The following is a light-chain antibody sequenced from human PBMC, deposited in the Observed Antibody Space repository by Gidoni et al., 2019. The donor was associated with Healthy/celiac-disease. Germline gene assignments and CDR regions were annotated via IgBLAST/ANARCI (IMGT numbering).Light chain of an antibody. Sequence: QSVLTQPPSASGTHGQRVTISSSGSSSNIGSNYVYWYQQLPGTAPKLLIYRNNQRPSGVPDRFSGSKSGTSASLAISGLRSEDEADYYCAAWDDSLSGHVVFGGGTKLTVL. J-gene: IGLJ2*01. V-gene: IGLV1-47*01. CDR1: SSNIGSNY. CDR2: RNN. CDR3: AAWDDSLSGHVV.